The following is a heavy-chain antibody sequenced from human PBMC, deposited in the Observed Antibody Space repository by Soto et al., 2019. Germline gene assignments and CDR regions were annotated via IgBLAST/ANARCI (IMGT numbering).Heavy chain of an antibody. CDR1: GDSIKRGDSY. V-gene: IGHV4-30-4*01. CDR2: LYYTGTP. CDR3: VGGRDDNTTGF. D-gene: IGHD3-16*01. J-gene: IGHJ4*02. Sequence: SETLSLTCTVSGDSIKRGDSYWTWIRQFPGKGLEWIGQLYYTGTPFYNPSLESRITISADNSKNQFSLSLRSVTAADSAVYYCVGGRDDNTTGFWGQGILLTVSS.